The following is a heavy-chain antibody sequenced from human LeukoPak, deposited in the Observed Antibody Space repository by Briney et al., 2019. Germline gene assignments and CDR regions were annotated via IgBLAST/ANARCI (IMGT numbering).Heavy chain of an antibody. Sequence: PSETLSLTCTVSGGSISSYYWSWIRQPPGKGLEWIGYIYYSGSTNYNPSLKSRVTISVDTSKNHISLKLTSVTAADTAVYYCAREGGFYRPLDYSGQGTLVTVSS. CDR3: AREGGFYRPLDY. CDR2: IYYSGST. V-gene: IGHV4-59*12. CDR1: GGSISSYY. J-gene: IGHJ4*02. D-gene: IGHD3-3*01.